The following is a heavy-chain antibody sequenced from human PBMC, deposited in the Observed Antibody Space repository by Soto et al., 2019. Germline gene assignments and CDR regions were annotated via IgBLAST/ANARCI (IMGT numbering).Heavy chain of an antibody. CDR1: GYTFTGYY. Sequence: ASVKVSCKASGYTFTGYYMHWVRQAPGQGLEWMGWINPNSGGTNYAQKFQGWVTMTRDTSISTAYMELSRLRSDDTAVYYCARRITMVRGVETAYYFDYWGQGTLVTVSS. CDR3: ARRITMVRGVETAYYFDY. J-gene: IGHJ4*02. CDR2: INPNSGGT. V-gene: IGHV1-2*04. D-gene: IGHD3-10*01.